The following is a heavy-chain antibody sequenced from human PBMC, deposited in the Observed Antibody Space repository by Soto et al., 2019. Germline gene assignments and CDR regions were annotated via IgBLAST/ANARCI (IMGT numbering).Heavy chain of an antibody. J-gene: IGHJ6*02. Sequence: EVQLLESGGGLVQPGGSLRLSCAAYGFSFSSYAMSWVRQAPGKGLEWVSGMSGSGTTTYYADSVKGRFTTSRDNSKNTLYLQMNSLRAEDTGVYYCADHLNRAIQSGMDFWGLGTTVTVSS. CDR1: GFSFSSYA. V-gene: IGHV3-23*01. CDR2: MSGSGTTT. CDR3: ADHLNRAIQSGMDF.